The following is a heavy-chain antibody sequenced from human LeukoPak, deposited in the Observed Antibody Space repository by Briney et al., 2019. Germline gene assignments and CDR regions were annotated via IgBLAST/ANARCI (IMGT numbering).Heavy chain of an antibody. J-gene: IGHJ4*02. V-gene: IGHV3-66*01. Sequence: GGSLRLSCAVSGFTVSSNYMSWVRQAPGKGLEWVSVIYSGGGTYYADSVKGRFTISRDNSKNTVYLQMNSLRVEDTAVYYCARSRGTFFPHDYWGQGTLVTVSS. CDR2: IYSGGGT. D-gene: IGHD3-10*01. CDR1: GFTVSSNY. CDR3: ARSRGTFFPHDY.